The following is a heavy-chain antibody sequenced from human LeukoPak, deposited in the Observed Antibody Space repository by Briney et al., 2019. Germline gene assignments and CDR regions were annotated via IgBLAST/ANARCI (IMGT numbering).Heavy chain of an antibody. Sequence: PGGSLTLSCAVSGFTFSSYVMIWVRQSPGEGPEWVSLISGSGGSTFYADSAKGRFTISRDNSKNTLFLQMNNLRAEDTAIYYCAKSGGLPPPHYSDDWGQGTLVTVSS. V-gene: IGHV3-23*01. D-gene: IGHD2-15*01. J-gene: IGHJ4*02. CDR3: AKSGGLPPPHYSDD. CDR1: GFTFSSYV. CDR2: ISGSGGST.